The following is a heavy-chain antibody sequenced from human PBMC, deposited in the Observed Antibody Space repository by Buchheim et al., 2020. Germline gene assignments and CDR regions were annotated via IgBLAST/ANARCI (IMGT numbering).Heavy chain of an antibody. V-gene: IGHV5-51*01. Sequence: EVQLVQSGAEVKKPGESLKISCKGSGYSFTSYWIGWVRQMPGKGLEWMGIIYHGDSDTRYSPSFQGQVTISADKSISTAYLQWSSLKASDTAMYYCARHVVVVAAPPRDYYYYMDVWGKGTT. D-gene: IGHD2-15*01. CDR3: ARHVVVVAAPPRDYYYYMDV. CDR2: IYHGDSDT. J-gene: IGHJ6*03. CDR1: GYSFTSYW.